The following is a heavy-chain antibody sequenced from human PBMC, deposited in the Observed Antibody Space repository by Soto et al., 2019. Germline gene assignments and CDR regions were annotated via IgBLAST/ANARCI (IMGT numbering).Heavy chain of an antibody. V-gene: IGHV1-18*01. CDR2: ISAYNGNT. CDR3: AKFVDHDDGDYYFDY. J-gene: IGHJ4*02. D-gene: IGHD4-17*01. Sequence: ASLKVSCKASGYTFTSYGISWVRQAPGQGLEWMGWISAYNGNTNYAQKLQGRVTMTTDTSTSTAYMELRSLRSDDTAVYYCAKFVDHDDGDYYFDYWCQATLV. CDR1: GYTFTSYG.